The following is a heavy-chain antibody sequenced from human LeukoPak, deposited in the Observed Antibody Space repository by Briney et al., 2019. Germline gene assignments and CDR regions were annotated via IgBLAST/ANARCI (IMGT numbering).Heavy chain of an antibody. CDR1: GYTFTGYY. CDR3: ARPYCGGGSCHDYFDY. CDR2: INPHTGGT. Sequence: ASVKVSFMASGYTFTGYYMHWVRQAPGQGLEWMGWINPHTGGTNYAQKFQGRVTMTGDASISTAYMELSRLRSDDTAVYYCARPYCGGGSCHDYFDYWGQGTLVTVSS. J-gene: IGHJ4*02. V-gene: IGHV1-2*02. D-gene: IGHD2-15*01.